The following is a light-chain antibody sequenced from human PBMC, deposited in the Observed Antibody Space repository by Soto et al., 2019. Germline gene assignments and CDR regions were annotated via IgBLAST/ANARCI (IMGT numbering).Light chain of an antibody. J-gene: IGLJ2*01. V-gene: IGLV2-14*01. CDR3: SSYTSSNTLV. CDR1: SSDVGGYIY. CDR2: EVS. Sequence: QSALTQPASVSGSPGQSITISCSGTSSDVGGYIYVSWYQQHPDKAPKLMIYEVSNRPSGVSNRFSGSKSGNTASLTISGLQPEDEAYYYCSSYTSSNTLVFGGGTKLTVL.